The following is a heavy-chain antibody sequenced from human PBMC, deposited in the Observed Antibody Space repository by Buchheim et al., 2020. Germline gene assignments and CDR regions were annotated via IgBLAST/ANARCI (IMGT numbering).Heavy chain of an antibody. CDR2: INGPGGST. Sequence: EVQLVESGGGLVQPGGSLRLSCAASGFTFSDYALTWVRQPPGKGLECIAKINGPGGSTSYADSVRGRFTISRDTSKNTPFLQMNSMGADDTAIYYCAKGSLGYCSGGGCYPLDYWGQGTL. J-gene: IGHJ4*02. V-gene: IGHV3-23*04. CDR1: GFTFSDYA. CDR3: AKGSLGYCSGGGCYPLDY. D-gene: IGHD2-15*01.